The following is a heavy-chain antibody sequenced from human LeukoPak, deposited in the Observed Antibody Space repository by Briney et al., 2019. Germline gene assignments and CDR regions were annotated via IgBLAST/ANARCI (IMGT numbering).Heavy chain of an antibody. J-gene: IGHJ4*02. Sequence: PGGSPRLSCAASGFIVSSKYMSWVRQAPGKGLEWVSVIYSGGSTYYADSVKGRFTISRDNSKNTLYLQMNSLRAEDTAVYYCAREGFDYWGQGTLVTVSS. CDR1: GFIVSSKY. CDR3: AREGFDY. V-gene: IGHV3-53*01. CDR2: IYSGGST.